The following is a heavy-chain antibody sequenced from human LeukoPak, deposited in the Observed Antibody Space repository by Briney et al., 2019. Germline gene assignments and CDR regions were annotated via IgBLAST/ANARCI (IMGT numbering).Heavy chain of an antibody. D-gene: IGHD4-11*01. V-gene: IGHV1-18*01. Sequence: ASVKVSCKASGYTFTGYGISWVRQAPGQGLEWMGWISAYNGNTNCPQKVQGRVTMTIDTSTSTAYMELRSLRSDDTAVYYCTRDPPVSLDYYYHYMDVWGEGTTVTVSS. J-gene: IGHJ6*03. CDR3: TRDPPVSLDYYYHYMDV. CDR2: ISAYNGNT. CDR1: GYTFTGYG.